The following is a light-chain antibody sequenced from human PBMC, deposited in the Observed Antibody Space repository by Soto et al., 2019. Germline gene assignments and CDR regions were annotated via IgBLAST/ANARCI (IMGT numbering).Light chain of an antibody. CDR2: GAS. CDR3: QQFSSYPLT. Sequence: EIVLSQSPAPLSLFSGGRAPPSCRASQSVSSNLAWYQQKPGQAPRLLIYGASTRATGIPARFSGSGSGTDFTLTISRLEPEDFAVYYCQQFSSYPLTFGGGTKVDIK. CDR1: QSVSSN. V-gene: IGKV3-20*01. J-gene: IGKJ4*01.